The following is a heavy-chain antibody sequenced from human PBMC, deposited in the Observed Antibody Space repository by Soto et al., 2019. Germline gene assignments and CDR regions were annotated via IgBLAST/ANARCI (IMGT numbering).Heavy chain of an antibody. CDR1: GGTFSSYT. CDR2: IIPILGIA. CDR3: ARGREDYSNYAAFDY. Sequence: SVKVSCKASGGTFSSYTISWVRQAPGQGLEWMGRIIPILGIANYAQKFQGRVTITADKSTSTAYMELSSLRSEDTAVYYCARGREDYSNYAAFDYWGQGTLVTVSS. V-gene: IGHV1-69*02. D-gene: IGHD4-4*01. J-gene: IGHJ4*02.